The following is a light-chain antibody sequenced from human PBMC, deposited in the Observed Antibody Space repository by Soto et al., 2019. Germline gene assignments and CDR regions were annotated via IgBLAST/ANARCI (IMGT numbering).Light chain of an antibody. J-gene: IGLJ2*01. CDR3: AAWDDSLSGYVV. Sequence: QSLLPQPPSASVTPGQRVTISCSGSSSNIGSNYVYWYQQLPGTAPKLLIYRNNQRPSGVPDRFSGSKSGTSASLAISGLRSEDEADYYCAAWDDSLSGYVVFGGGTKVTVL. CDR1: SSNIGSNY. CDR2: RNN. V-gene: IGLV1-47*01.